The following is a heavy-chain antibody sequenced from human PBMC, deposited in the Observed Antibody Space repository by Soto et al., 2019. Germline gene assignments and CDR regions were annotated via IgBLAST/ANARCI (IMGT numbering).Heavy chain of an antibody. D-gene: IGHD3-10*01. CDR2: ISWNSDGSST. J-gene: IGHJ4*02. Sequence: SGFTFDDYAMHWVRQAPGKGLEWVSGISWNSDGSSTIYADSVKGRFTISRDNAKNTLYLQMNSLRAEDTAVYYCATSPMGSENCWGQGMLVTVSS. V-gene: IGHV3-9*01. CDR1: GFTFDDYA. CDR3: ATSPMGSENC.